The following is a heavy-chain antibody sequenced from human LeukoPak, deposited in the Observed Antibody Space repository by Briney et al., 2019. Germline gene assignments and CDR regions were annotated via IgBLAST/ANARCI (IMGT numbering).Heavy chain of an antibody. D-gene: IGHD6-19*01. CDR1: GFTFSSYG. J-gene: IGHJ4*02. CDR2: IWSDGSNK. CDR3: ARDHSSGWYYFDY. V-gene: IGHV3-33*01. Sequence: AGSLRLSCAASGFTFSSYGMHWVRQAPGKGLEWVAVIWSDGSNKYYADSVKGRFTISRDNSKNTLYLQMNSLRAEDTAVYYCARDHSSGWYYFDYWGQGTLVTVSS.